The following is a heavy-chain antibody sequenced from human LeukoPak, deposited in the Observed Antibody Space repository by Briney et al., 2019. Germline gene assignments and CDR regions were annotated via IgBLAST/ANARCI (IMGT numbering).Heavy chain of an antibody. V-gene: IGHV3-30*18. CDR3: AKDHLEVVVPAAIFGMDV. D-gene: IGHD2-2*01. CDR1: GFTFSGYG. Sequence: PGGSLRLSCAASGFTFSGYGMHWVRQTPDKGLEWVAVISYDGSNKYYADSVKGRFTISRDNSKNTLYLQMNSPRAEDTAVYYCAKDHLEVVVPAAIFGMDVWGQGTTVTVSS. CDR2: ISYDGSNK. J-gene: IGHJ6*02.